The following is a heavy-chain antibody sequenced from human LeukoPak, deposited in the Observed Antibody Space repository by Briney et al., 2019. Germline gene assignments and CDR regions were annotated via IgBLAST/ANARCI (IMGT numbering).Heavy chain of an antibody. CDR2: IYYNGNT. Sequence: SETLSLTCTVSGGSISNYYWSWIRQPPGKGLEWIGYIYYNGNTNRNPSLKSRVTISVDTSKNQFSLKLSSVTAADTAVYFCARGGVVIAASMDVWGQGTTVTVSS. CDR1: GGSISNYY. V-gene: IGHV4-59*01. D-gene: IGHD2-15*01. CDR3: ARGGVVIAASMDV. J-gene: IGHJ6*02.